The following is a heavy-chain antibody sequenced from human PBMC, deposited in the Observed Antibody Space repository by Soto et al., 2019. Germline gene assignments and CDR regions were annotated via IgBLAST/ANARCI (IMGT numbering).Heavy chain of an antibody. J-gene: IGHJ6*02. V-gene: IGHV1-18*04. CDR1: GYTFTTYG. CDR2: INGYTGNT. CDR3: ARDDIATRPQYYYGMDV. D-gene: IGHD6-6*01. Sequence: QVQLVQSGAEVKQPGASVKVSCEASGYTFTTYGISWVRQASGQGLEWMGWINGYTGNTKYAQRFQGRVTMTRDTSXSXPYMEVRSLRSDDTAVYYCARDDIATRPQYYYGMDVWGQGTTVTVSS.